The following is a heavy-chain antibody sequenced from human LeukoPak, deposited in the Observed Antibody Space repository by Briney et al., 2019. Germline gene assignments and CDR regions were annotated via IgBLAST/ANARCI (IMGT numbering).Heavy chain of an antibody. CDR2: ISGRSSTI. J-gene: IGHJ4*02. CDR3: ARAGDYGDPFDY. V-gene: IGHV3-48*01. Sequence: GGSLRLSCAASGFTFSSYSMNWVRQAPGKGLEWVSYISGRSSTIYYADSVKGRFTISRDNAKNSLYLQMNSLRAEDTAVYYCARAGDYGDPFDYWGQGTLVTVSS. D-gene: IGHD4-17*01. CDR1: GFTFSSYS.